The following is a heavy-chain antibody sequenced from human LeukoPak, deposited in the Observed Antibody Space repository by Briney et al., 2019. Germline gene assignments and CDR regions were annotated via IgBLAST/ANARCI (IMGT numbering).Heavy chain of an antibody. V-gene: IGHV3-23*01. CDR2: INGGGER. J-gene: IGHJ4*02. CDR1: GFTFSSYA. CDR3: AKANWLSNADAVW. Sequence: GGSLRLSCAASGFTFSSYAMHWVRRAPARGLEWVSSINGGGERFYADSVKGRFTLSRDDSRNTVYLQLNNLRVEDTAVYYCAKANWLSNADAVWWGQGTLVTVSS. D-gene: IGHD1-1*01.